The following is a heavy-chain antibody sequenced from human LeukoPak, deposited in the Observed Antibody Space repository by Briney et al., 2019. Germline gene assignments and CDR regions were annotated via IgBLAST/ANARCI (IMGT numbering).Heavy chain of an antibody. J-gene: IGHJ4*02. D-gene: IGHD6-19*01. Sequence: GGSLRLSCAASGFTFSSYGMHWVRQAPGKGLEWVAVIWYDGSNKYYADSVKGRFTISRDNSKNTLYLQMNSLRAEDTAVYYCAKDLVAGIYGYWGQGSLGTVSS. CDR1: GFTFSSYG. CDR3: AKDLVAGIYGY. V-gene: IGHV3-33*06. CDR2: IWYDGSNK.